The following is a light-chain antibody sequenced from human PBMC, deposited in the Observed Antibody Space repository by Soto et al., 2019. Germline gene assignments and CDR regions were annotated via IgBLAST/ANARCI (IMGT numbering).Light chain of an antibody. V-gene: IGKV1D-12*01. CDR3: QQANSFPIT. J-gene: IGKJ5*01. CDR1: QGITNR. CDR2: EAS. Sequence: DIQMTQSPSSISASVGDRVTITCRASQGITNRLAWYQQKPGQAPTLLIYEASNLQSGVPSRISGSGSGTDFTLTISSLQPEDFANYYCQQANSFPITCGQGTRREIK.